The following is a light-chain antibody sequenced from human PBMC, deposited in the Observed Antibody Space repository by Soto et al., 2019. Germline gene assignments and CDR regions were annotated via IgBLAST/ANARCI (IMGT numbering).Light chain of an antibody. J-gene: IGLJ3*02. CDR2: SDN. V-gene: IGLV1-44*01. CDR3: ATWDGNLHGWV. CDR1: NSNIGSHT. Sequence: QSVLTQPPSASGTPGQRVTISCSGSNSNIGSHTVNWYQQFPGTAPKVLIYSDNQRPSGVPDRFSGSKSGTSASLAISGLQSDDEADYYCATWDGNLHGWVFGGGTKLTVL.